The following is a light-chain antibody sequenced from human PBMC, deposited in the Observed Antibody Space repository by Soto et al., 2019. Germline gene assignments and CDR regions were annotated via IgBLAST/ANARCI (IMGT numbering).Light chain of an antibody. V-gene: IGLV2-14*01. J-gene: IGLJ1*01. CDR1: TSDVGGYDY. Sequence: QSVLPQPASVSGSPGQSITISCTGTTSDVGGYDYVSWYQHHAGKGPKLLLFEVSNRPSGVSTRFSGSKSGNTASLTISGLQAEDEADYYCSSFRSTSDLGVFGLCTKVT. CDR3: SSFRSTSDLGV. CDR2: EVS.